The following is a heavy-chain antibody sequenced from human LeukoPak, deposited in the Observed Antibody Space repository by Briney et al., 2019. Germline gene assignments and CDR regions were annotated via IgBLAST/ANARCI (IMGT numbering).Heavy chain of an antibody. CDR2: ISWDGGST. J-gene: IGHJ3*02. CDR1: GFTFDDYT. Sequence: GGSLRLSCAASGFTFDDYTMHWVRQAPGKGLEWVSLISWDGGSTYYADSVKGRFTISRDNSKNSLYLQMNSLRTEDIALYYCAKDSSGPFDAFDIWGQGTMVTVSS. CDR3: AKDSSGPFDAFDI. V-gene: IGHV3-43*01. D-gene: IGHD2-15*01.